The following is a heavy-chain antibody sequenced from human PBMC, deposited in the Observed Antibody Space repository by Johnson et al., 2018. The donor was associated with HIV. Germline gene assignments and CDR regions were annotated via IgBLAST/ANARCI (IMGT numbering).Heavy chain of an antibody. V-gene: IGHV3-9*01. J-gene: IGHJ3*01. CDR2: ISWNSGSL. Sequence: VQLVESGGGLVQPGRSLRLSCVASGFTFDKYAMHWVRHAPGKGLEWVSGISWNSGSLGYADSVKGRFTISRDNAKNTLYLQMNSLRAEDTAVYYCAKDQGGTVAGAYALDVWGQGTMVTVSS. CDR1: GFTFDKYA. D-gene: IGHD4-23*01. CDR3: AKDQGGTVAGAYALDV.